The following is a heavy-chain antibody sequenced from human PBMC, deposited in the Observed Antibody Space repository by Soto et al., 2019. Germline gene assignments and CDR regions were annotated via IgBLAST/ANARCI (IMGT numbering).Heavy chain of an antibody. Sequence: SETLSLTCTVSGGSISSGGYYWSWVRQHPGKGLEWIGYIYYSGTTYYNPSLKSRVTISVDTSKNQFSLKLSSVSAADTALYYCARCSLVVVPAPGFDPWGRGTLVTVSS. CDR1: GGSISSGGYY. CDR2: IYYSGTT. D-gene: IGHD2-2*01. CDR3: ARCSLVVVPAPGFDP. J-gene: IGHJ5*02. V-gene: IGHV4-31*03.